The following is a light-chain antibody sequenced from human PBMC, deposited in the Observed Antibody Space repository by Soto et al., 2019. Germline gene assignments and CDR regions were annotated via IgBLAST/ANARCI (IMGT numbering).Light chain of an antibody. J-gene: IGKJ2*01. Sequence: EIVMTQSPATLSVSPGEGATLSCRANQPVSSHLAWYQHKPGQAPRLLIHAASTRAPGVPVRFSGSWSGTEFTLTISSLQSEDFAVYYCQQYNRWPFPFGQGTKLEIK. CDR3: QQYNRWPFP. V-gene: IGKV3-15*01. CDR1: QPVSSH. CDR2: AAS.